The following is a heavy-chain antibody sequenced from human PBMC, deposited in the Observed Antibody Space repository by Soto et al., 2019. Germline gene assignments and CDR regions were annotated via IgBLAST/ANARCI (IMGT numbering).Heavy chain of an antibody. CDR3: VRDDPPYCSGGSCQYLYYFEY. V-gene: IGHV4-59*12. D-gene: IGHD2-15*01. Sequence: PSETLSLTCTVSGGSISSYYWSWIRQPPGKGLEWIGYIYYSGSTYYNPSLKSRVTISVDTSKNQFSLKLSSVTAADTAVYYCVRDDPPYCSGGSCQYLYYFEYLGQGTLVTVSS. CDR1: GGSISSYY. CDR2: IYYSGST. J-gene: IGHJ4*01.